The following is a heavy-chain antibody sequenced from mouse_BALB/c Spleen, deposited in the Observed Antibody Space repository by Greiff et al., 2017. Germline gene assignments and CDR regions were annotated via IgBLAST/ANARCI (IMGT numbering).Heavy chain of an antibody. J-gene: IGHJ4*01. CDR1: GYTFTSYT. Sequence: VQLQQSGAELVRPGASVKMSCKASGYTFTSYTMHWVKQRPGQGLEWIGYIDPSSGYTNYNQKFKDKATLTADKSSSTAYMQLSSLTSEDSAVYYCALRSYYAMDYWGQGTSVTVSS. CDR2: IDPSSGYT. D-gene: IGHD1-1*01. V-gene: IGHV1-4*01. CDR3: ALRSYYAMDY.